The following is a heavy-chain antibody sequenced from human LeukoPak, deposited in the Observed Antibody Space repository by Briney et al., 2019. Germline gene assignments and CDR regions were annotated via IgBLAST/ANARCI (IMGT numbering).Heavy chain of an antibody. CDR1: GGSISSSSYY. V-gene: IGHV4-39*01. CDR2: IYYSGST. Sequence: SETLSLTCTVSGGSISSSSYYWGWIRQPPGKGLEWIGSIYYSGSTYYNPSFKSRVTISVDTSKNQFSLKLSSVTAADTAVYYCARQESYYDFWSGYPYYFDYWGQGTLVTVSS. J-gene: IGHJ4*02. D-gene: IGHD3-3*01. CDR3: ARQESYYDFWSGYPYYFDY.